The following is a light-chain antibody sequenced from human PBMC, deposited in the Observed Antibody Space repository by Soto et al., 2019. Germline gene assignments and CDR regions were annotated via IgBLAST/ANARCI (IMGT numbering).Light chain of an antibody. Sequence: IQMTQSPSTLSASVGDRVTIACRASQSISNWLAWYQQKPGKAPKLLIYKASTLESGVPSRFSGSGSGTEFTLTISSLQPDDFATYYCQQYNTYGTFGQGTKVEIK. CDR1: QSISNW. V-gene: IGKV1-5*03. CDR3: QQYNTYGT. CDR2: KAS. J-gene: IGKJ1*01.